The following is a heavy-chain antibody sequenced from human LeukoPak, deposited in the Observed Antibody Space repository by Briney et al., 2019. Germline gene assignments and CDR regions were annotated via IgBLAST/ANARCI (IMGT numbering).Heavy chain of an antibody. D-gene: IGHD3-10*01. CDR1: GITFSNHA. CDR3: ARDFRPGHGWGRTSDMMSWFDP. Sequence: GSLRLSCAASGITFSNHAMTWVRQAPGKGLEWIGSIYYSGSTYYNPSLKSRVTISVDTSKNQFSLKLSSVTAADTAVYYCARDFRPGHGWGRTSDMMSWFDPWGQGTLVTVSS. CDR2: IYYSGST. J-gene: IGHJ5*02. V-gene: IGHV4-39*07.